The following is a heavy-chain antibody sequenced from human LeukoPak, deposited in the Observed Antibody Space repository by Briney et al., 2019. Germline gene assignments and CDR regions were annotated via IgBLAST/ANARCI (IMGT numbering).Heavy chain of an antibody. Sequence: GESLRLSCAASGFTFSNAWMSWVRQAPGKGLEWVGRIKRKTDGGTTDYAAPGKGRFTISRDDSKNTLYLQMNSLKTEDTAVYYCTTLRLDIVVVVAAYYFDYWGQGTLVTVSS. CDR2: IKRKTDGGTT. CDR3: TTLRLDIVVVVAAYYFDY. CDR1: GFTFSNAW. V-gene: IGHV3-15*01. D-gene: IGHD2-15*01. J-gene: IGHJ4*02.